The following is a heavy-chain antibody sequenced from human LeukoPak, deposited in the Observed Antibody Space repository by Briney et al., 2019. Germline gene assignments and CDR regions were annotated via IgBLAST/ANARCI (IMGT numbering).Heavy chain of an antibody. CDR3: AKERDYDSSGMYYFDY. CDR2: INPSGGST. Sequence: GASVKVSCKASGYTFTSYYMHWVRQAPGQGLEWMGIINPSGGSTSYAQKFQGRVAMTRDTSTSTVYMELSSLRSEDTAVYYCAKERDYDSSGMYYFDYWGQGTLVTVSS. V-gene: IGHV1-46*01. J-gene: IGHJ4*02. D-gene: IGHD3-22*01. CDR1: GYTFTSYY.